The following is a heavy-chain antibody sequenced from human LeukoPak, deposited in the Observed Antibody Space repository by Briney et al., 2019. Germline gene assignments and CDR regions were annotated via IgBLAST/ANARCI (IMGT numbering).Heavy chain of an antibody. Sequence: PSETLSLTCAVSGGSISSSNWWSWVRQPPGKGLEWIGEIYHSGSTNYNPSLKSRVTISVDKSKNQFSLKLSSVTAADTALYYCARARLEWLSTWEYNWFDPWGQGTLVTVSS. CDR1: GGSISSSNW. V-gene: IGHV4-4*02. CDR3: ARARLEWLSTWEYNWFDP. J-gene: IGHJ5*02. D-gene: IGHD3-3*01. CDR2: IYHSGST.